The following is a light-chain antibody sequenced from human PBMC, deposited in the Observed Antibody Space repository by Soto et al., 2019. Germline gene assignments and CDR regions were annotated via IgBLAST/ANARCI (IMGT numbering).Light chain of an antibody. CDR1: QSVSSN. Sequence: EIVMTQSPATLSVSPGERASLSCRASQSVSSNLAWYQQKPGQAPRLLISDASNRATGIPARFSGSGSGTDFTLTISSLEPEDFAVYYCQQRVSWPLTFGGGTKVDIK. V-gene: IGKV3-11*01. CDR3: QQRVSWPLT. J-gene: IGKJ4*01. CDR2: DAS.